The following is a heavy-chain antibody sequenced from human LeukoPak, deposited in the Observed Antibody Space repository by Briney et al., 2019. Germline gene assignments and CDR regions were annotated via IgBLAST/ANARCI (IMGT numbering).Heavy chain of an antibody. J-gene: IGHJ3*02. CDR1: GGSFSDYY. CDR3: ARGQQWLYAFDI. D-gene: IGHD6-19*01. V-gene: IGHV4-34*01. Sequence: YPSETLSLTCAVYGGSFSDYYWSWIRQPPGKGLEWIGAINHSGSTNYNPSLKSRVTISLDTSKNQFSLRLSSVTAADTAVYYCARGQQWLYAFDIWGQGTMVTVSS. CDR2: INHSGST.